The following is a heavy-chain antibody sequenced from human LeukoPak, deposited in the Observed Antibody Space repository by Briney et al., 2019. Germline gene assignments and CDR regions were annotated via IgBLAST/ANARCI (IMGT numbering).Heavy chain of an antibody. Sequence: PGRSLRLSCTASGFTFDDYAMDWGRQAPGKGLEWFGGIILKSGSIDYADSVKGRFTISRDNAKHSLYLQMNSLRAEHMALYHCAKDIAGYYDSSGYCFDYWGQGTLVTLLS. V-gene: IGHV3-9*03. CDR2: IILKSGSI. J-gene: IGHJ4*02. D-gene: IGHD3-22*01. CDR3: AKDIAGYYDSSGYCFDY. CDR1: GFTFDDYA.